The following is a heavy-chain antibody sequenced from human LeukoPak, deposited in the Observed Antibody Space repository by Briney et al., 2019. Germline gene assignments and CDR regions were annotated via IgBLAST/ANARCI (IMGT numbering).Heavy chain of an antibody. V-gene: IGHV4-34*01. J-gene: IGHJ4*02. CDR2: INHSGST. Sequence: SETLSLTCAVSGGSFSGSYWSWIRQPPGKGLEWIGEINHSGSTNYNPHLKSRVTISVDTSKNQFSLKLSSVTAADTAVYYCARGGAYSGGDCYFDYWGQATLVTVSS. CDR1: GGSFSGSY. D-gene: IGHD2-21*02. CDR3: ARGGAYSGGDCYFDY.